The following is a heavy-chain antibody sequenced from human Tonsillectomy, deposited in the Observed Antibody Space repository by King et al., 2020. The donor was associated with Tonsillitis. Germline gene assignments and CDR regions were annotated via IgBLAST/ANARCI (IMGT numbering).Heavy chain of an antibody. CDR1: GYTFATYH. CDR2: LNPTGGDT. J-gene: IGHJ3*02. CDR3: ARVRREGYSSAFDM. V-gene: IGHV1-46*01. D-gene: IGHD3-22*01. Sequence: VQLVQSGAEVTKPGASLKVSCKASGYTFATYHIHWVRQAPGQGLEWMGALNPTGGDTTYARKFQGRVTMTSDTSTATVSMDLRSLRPEDTAIYYCARVRREGYSSAFDMWGQGTMVTVSS.